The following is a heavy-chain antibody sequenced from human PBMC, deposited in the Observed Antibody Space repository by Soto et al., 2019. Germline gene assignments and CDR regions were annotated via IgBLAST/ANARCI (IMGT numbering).Heavy chain of an antibody. V-gene: IGHV3-49*03. CDR1: GFTFGGYA. CDR2: IRSKAYGGTT. CDR3: TRAPHIFLEPDYYYYYGMNV. Sequence: GGSLRLSCTASGFTFGGYAMSWFRQAPGEGVGWVGFIRSKAYGGTTEYAGSVKGRFTISRDDSKSIAYLQMKSLKTEDTAVYYCTRAPHIFLEPDYYYYYGMNVWGQGTTVTVSS. J-gene: IGHJ6*02. D-gene: IGHD3-3*01.